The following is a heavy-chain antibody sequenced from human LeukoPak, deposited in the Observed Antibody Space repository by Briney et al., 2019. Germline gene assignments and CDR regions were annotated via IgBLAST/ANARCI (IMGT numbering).Heavy chain of an antibody. CDR1: GGSISSYY. V-gene: IGHV4-59*01. CDR2: IYYSGST. CDR3: ARGDARGYSYGHFHFDH. J-gene: IGHJ4*01. D-gene: IGHD5-18*01. Sequence: SETLSLTCTVSGGSISSYYWSWIRQPPGKGLEWIGYIYYSGSTNYNPTLKSRVTVSVDTSKNQFSLKLSSVTAADTAVYYCARGDARGYSYGHFHFDHWGHGTLVTVSS.